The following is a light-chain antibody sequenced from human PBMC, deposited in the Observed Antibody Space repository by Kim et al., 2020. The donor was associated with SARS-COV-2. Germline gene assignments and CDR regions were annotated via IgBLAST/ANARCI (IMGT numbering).Light chain of an antibody. J-gene: IGLJ3*02. V-gene: IGLV3-19*01. CDR3: SSYTISTTWV. CDR1: SLRNYY. Sequence: SSELTQDPAVSVALGQTVRITCQGDSLRNYYTSWYQQRPGKAPVLVIYGKNKRPSGVSNRFSGSKSGNTASLTISGLQAEDEADYFCSSYTISTTWVFGGGTKLTVL. CDR2: GKN.